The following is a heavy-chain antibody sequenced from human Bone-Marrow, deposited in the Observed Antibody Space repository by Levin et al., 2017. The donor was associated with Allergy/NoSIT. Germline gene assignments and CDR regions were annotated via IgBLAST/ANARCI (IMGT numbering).Heavy chain of an antibody. J-gene: IGHJ4*02. V-gene: IGHV4-38-2*01. CDR1: HYSISNDYF. CDR3: ASLPRTYYENKGYYYGPFDH. Sequence: PSETLSLTCAVSHYSISNDYFWGWIRQPPGKRLEWIGNIYYSGSTYYNPSLKSRVTISVDRSKNQFSLRVTSVTAADTAIYYCASLPRTYYENKGYYYGPFDHWGQGALVTVSA. CDR2: IYYSGST. D-gene: IGHD3-10*01.